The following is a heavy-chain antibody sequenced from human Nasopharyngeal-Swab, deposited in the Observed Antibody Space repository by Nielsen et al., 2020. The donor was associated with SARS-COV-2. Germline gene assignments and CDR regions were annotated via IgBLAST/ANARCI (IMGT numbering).Heavy chain of an antibody. Sequence: GSLRLSCTVSGGSSSRYYWRWSGEPPGKGLEGSGYIYYSGSTNYNPSLKSRVTISVDTSKNQFSLKLSSVTAADTAVYYCARTIGASRGYSYGSYYYMDVWGKGTTVTVSS. CDR1: GGSSSRYY. CDR2: IYYSGST. CDR3: ARTIGASRGYSYGSYYYMDV. D-gene: IGHD5-18*01. J-gene: IGHJ6*03. V-gene: IGHV4-59*01.